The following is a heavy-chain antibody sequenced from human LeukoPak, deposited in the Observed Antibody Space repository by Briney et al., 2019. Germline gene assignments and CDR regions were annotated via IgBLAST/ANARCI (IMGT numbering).Heavy chain of an antibody. J-gene: IGHJ4*02. CDR3: ARGLGVVIFT. CDR1: GGTFSSYA. Sequence: SVKVSCKASGGTFSSYAISWVRQAPGQGLEWMGGIIPIFGTANYAQRFQGRVTMTRDTSTSTVYMELSSLRSEDTAVYYCARGLGVVIFTGGQGTLVTVSS. D-gene: IGHD3-3*01. V-gene: IGHV1-69*05. CDR2: IIPIFGTA.